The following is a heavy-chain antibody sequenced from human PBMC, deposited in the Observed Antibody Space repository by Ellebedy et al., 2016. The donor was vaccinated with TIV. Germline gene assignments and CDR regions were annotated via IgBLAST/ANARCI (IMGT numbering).Heavy chain of an antibody. D-gene: IGHD3-10*01. CDR1: GGSINMPNHF. V-gene: IGHV4-61*02. CDR3: ARGFGGWTPDY. J-gene: IGHJ4*02. Sequence: SETLSLTXTVSGGSINMPNHFWTWIRQPAGKGLEWIGRVSSSGSTDYNPSLKSRVTVSIDTSRNQFSLKLSSVTAADTAVYYCARGFGGWTPDYWGQGTLVTVSS. CDR2: VSSSGST.